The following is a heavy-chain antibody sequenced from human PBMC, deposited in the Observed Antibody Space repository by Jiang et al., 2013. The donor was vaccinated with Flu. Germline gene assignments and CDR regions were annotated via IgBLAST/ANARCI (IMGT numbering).Heavy chain of an antibody. D-gene: IGHD2-15*01. CDR3: AHITRYCYGGRCYGGFDC. Sequence: KPTQTLTLTCTFSGFSLTTTGAGVGWIRQPPGKALEWLALIYWDDDERYSPSLRSRLTITKDTSKNQVVLTVTNVDPVDTATYYCAHITRYCYGGRCYGGFDCWGQGTLGHRLL. V-gene: IGHV2-5*02. CDR1: GFSLTTTGAG. CDR2: IYWDDDE. J-gene: IGHJ4*02.